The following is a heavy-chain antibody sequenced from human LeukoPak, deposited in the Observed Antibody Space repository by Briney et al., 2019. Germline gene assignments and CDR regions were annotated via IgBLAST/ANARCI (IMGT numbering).Heavy chain of an antibody. D-gene: IGHD1-26*01. J-gene: IGHJ4*02. CDR3: ARARPPFGKVGAPRQSYYFDY. CDR1: GFAVSSNY. V-gene: IGHV3-66*02. CDR2: IYSGGST. Sequence: GGSLRLSCAASGFAVSSNYMSWVRQAPGKGLEWVSVIYSGGSTYYADSVKGRFTISRDNSKNTLYLQMNSLRAEDTAVYYCARARPPFGKVGAPRQSYYFDYWGQGTLVTVSS.